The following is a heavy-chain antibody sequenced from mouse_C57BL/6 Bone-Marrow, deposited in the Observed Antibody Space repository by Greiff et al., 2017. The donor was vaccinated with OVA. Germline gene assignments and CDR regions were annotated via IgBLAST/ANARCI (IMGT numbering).Heavy chain of an antibody. Sequence: DVHLVESGPGLAKPSQTLSLTCSVTGYSITSDYWNWIRKFPGNKLEYMGYISYSGSTYYNPSLKSRISITRDTSKNQYYLQLNSVTTEDTATYYCARGGHYYGSSYCWYFDVWGTGTTVTVSS. CDR1: GYSITSDY. V-gene: IGHV3-8*01. CDR3: ARGGHYYGSSYCWYFDV. J-gene: IGHJ1*03. D-gene: IGHD1-1*01. CDR2: ISYSGST.